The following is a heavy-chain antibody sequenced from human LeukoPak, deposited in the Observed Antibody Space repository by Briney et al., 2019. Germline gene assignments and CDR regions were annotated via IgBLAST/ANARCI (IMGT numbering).Heavy chain of an antibody. CDR1: GGSISSYY. V-gene: IGHV4-59*08. D-gene: IGHD2-8*02. J-gene: IGHJ4*02. CDR3: ARHPRDRTGWALDY. Sequence: SETLSLTCTVSGGSISSYYWSWIRQPPGKGLEWIGNIYYSGSTNYNPSFKSRVTISVDTSKNQFSLKLSSVTAADTALYYCARHPRDRTGWALDYWGQGTLVTVSS. CDR2: IYYSGST.